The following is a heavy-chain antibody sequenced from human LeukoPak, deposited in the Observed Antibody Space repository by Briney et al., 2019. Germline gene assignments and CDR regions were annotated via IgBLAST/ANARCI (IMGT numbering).Heavy chain of an antibody. D-gene: IGHD5-12*01. Sequence: PGGSLRLSCAASGFTFSRYWMSWVRQAPGKGLEWVANIKQDGSEKYYVDSMKGRFTISRDNAKNSLYLQMNSLRAEDTAVYYCVTTAHSGYDLWFDPWGQGTLVTVSS. J-gene: IGHJ5*02. CDR3: VTTAHSGYDLWFDP. V-gene: IGHV3-7*01. CDR1: GFTFSRYW. CDR2: IKQDGSEK.